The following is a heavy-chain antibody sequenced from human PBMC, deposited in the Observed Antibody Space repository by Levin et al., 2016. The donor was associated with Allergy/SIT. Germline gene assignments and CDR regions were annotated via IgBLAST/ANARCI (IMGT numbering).Heavy chain of an antibody. V-gene: IGHV1-3*04. CDR3: ARDDSSGHYYDAFDI. D-gene: IGHD3-22*01. CDR2: IDTDNGNT. J-gene: IGHJ3*02. Sequence: ASVKVSCKTSGYSFTNAAIHWVRQAPGQRLEWMGWIDTDNGNTKYSPKFKGRVTFIRDTSATTAYMELSSLRPEDTSVYYCARDDSSGHYYDAFDIWGQGTMVTVSS. CDR1: GYSFTNAA.